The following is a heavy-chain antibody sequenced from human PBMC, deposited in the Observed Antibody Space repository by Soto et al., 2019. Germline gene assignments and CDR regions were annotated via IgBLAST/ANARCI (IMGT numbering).Heavy chain of an antibody. CDR1: GYTFTSYA. CDR3: ARSIVVVTALDY. Sequence: GASVKVSCKASGYTFTSYAMHWGRQAPGQRLEWMGWINAGNGNTKYSQKFQGRVTITRDTSASTAYMELSSLRSEDTAVYYCARSIVVVTALDYWGQGTQVTVSS. V-gene: IGHV1-3*01. CDR2: INAGNGNT. D-gene: IGHD2-21*02. J-gene: IGHJ4*02.